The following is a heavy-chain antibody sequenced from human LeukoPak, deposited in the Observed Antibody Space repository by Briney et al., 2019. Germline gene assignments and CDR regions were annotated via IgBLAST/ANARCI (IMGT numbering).Heavy chain of an antibody. J-gene: IGHJ3*02. CDR1: GFTFSSYS. V-gene: IGHV3-21*01. D-gene: IGHD5-24*01. CDR3: ARDGSLPDGYNLVAFDI. Sequence: GGSLRLSGAASGFTFSSYSMNWVRQAPGKGLEWVSSISSSSSYIYYADSVKGRFTISRDNAKNSLYLQMNSLRAEDTAVYYCARDGSLPDGYNLVAFDIWGQGTVVTVSS. CDR2: ISSSSSYI.